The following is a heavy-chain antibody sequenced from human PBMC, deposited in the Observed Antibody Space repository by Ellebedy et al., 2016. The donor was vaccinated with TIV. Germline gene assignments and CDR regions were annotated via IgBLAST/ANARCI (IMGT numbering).Heavy chain of an antibody. J-gene: IGHJ3*01. V-gene: IGHV3-23*01. Sequence: GESLKISCAASGFTFGNYAMDWVRQAPGKGLEWVATIRGTGDNTYYADSVRGRFTISSDNSKDTLFLQMNSLRAEDTAIYFCARDPVGVGPAFDVWGQGTMVTVSS. CDR3: ARDPVGVGPAFDV. CDR1: GFTFGNYA. D-gene: IGHD4-23*01. CDR2: IRGTGDNT.